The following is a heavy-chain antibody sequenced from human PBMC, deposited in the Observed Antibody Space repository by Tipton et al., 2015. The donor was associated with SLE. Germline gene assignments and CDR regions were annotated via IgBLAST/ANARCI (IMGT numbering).Heavy chain of an antibody. D-gene: IGHD2-21*01. Sequence: TLSLTCDVSGYSISSGYYWGWIRQPPGKGLEWIGSIYHSGSTYYNPSLESRVTISVDTSMNQFSLKLFSVTAADTAVYYCARRRFQSASDSWGQGTVVSVSS. CDR2: IYHSGST. J-gene: IGHJ4*02. CDR3: ARRRFQSASDS. V-gene: IGHV4-38-2*01. CDR1: GYSISSGYY.